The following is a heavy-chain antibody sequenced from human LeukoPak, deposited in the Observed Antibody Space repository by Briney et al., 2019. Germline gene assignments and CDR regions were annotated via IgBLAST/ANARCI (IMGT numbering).Heavy chain of an antibody. CDR2: INPNSGGT. CDR1: GYTFTGYY. Sequence: ASVKVSCKVSGYTFTGYYMHWVRQAPGQGLEWMGWINPNSGGTNYAQKFQGRVTMTRDTSISTAYMELSRLRSDDTAVYYCARSWEQRARGAFDIWGQGTMVTVSS. J-gene: IGHJ3*02. CDR3: ARSWEQRARGAFDI. V-gene: IGHV1-2*02. D-gene: IGHD1-26*01.